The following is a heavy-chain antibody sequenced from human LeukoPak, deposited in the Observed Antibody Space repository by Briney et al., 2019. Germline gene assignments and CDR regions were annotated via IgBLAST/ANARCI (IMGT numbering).Heavy chain of an antibody. D-gene: IGHD6-19*01. Sequence: PSKTLSLTCAVYGGSFSGYYWSWIRQPPGKGLEWIGEINHSGSTNYNPSLKSRVTISVDTSKNQFSLKLSSVTAADTAVYYCARGLSSSGWYDYYYYYGMDVWGQGTTVTVSS. CDR1: GGSFSGYY. CDR2: INHSGST. CDR3: ARGLSSSGWYDYYYYYGMDV. J-gene: IGHJ6*02. V-gene: IGHV4-34*01.